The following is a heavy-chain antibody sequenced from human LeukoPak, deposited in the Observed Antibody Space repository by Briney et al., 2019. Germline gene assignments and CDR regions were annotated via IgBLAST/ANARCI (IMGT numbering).Heavy chain of an antibody. Sequence: PSETLSLTCTVSGGSISSHYWSWIRQPPGKGLEWIGYIYYSGSTNYNPSLKSRVTISVDTSKNQFSLKLSSVTAADTAVYYCARVGGSGSYYNAYAKYFDYWGQGTLVTVSS. CDR3: ARVGGSGSYYNAYAKYFDY. D-gene: IGHD3-10*01. V-gene: IGHV4-59*11. CDR2: IYYSGST. CDR1: GGSISSHY. J-gene: IGHJ4*02.